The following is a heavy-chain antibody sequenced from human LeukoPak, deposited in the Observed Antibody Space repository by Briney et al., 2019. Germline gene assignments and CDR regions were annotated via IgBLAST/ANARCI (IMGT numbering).Heavy chain of an antibody. CDR1: RFNFSSYW. Sequence: PGGSLRLSCAASRFNFSSYWMSWVRQAPGEGLEWVANIKEDGSEKNYVDSVKGRITVSRDNAKNSLYLQMNSLRAEDTAVYYCARGVQSGTLFDYWGQGTLVTVSS. J-gene: IGHJ4*02. CDR2: IKEDGSEK. V-gene: IGHV3-7*03. D-gene: IGHD3-3*01. CDR3: ARGVQSGTLFDY.